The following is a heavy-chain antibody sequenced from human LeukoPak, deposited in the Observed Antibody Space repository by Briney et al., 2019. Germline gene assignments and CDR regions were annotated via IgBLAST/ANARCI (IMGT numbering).Heavy chain of an antibody. V-gene: IGHV4-39*07. CDR1: GGSISSSSYY. J-gene: IGHJ6*03. CDR2: IYYSGST. Sequence: PSETLSLTCTVSGGSISSSSYYWGWIRQPPGKGLEWIGSIYYSGSTYYNPSLKSRVTISVDTSKNQFSLKLSSVTAADTAVYYCAKDGQNQWLTPPGSYYYYYYMDVWGKGTTVTVSS. CDR3: AKDGQNQWLTPPGSYYYYYYMDV. D-gene: IGHD6-19*01.